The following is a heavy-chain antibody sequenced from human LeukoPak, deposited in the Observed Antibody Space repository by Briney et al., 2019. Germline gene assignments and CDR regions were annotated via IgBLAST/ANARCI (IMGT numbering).Heavy chain of an antibody. Sequence: SETLSLTCSVSGGSVSNYYWSWIRQPPGKGLEWIGYVYYTGSTNYSPSLKSRVTMFEDKSKNQFSLRLYSVTVADTAVYYCARHFAYSSSSYFDYWGQGSLVTVSS. J-gene: IGHJ4*02. D-gene: IGHD6-6*01. CDR3: ARHFAYSSSSYFDY. CDR2: VYYTGST. V-gene: IGHV4-59*08. CDR1: GGSVSNYY.